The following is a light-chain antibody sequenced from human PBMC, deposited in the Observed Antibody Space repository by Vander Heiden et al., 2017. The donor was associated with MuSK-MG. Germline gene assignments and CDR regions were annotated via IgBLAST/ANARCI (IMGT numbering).Light chain of an antibody. CDR1: QVISNY. CDR2: AAS. V-gene: IGKV1-9*01. CDR3: QQLMSYPLT. Sequence: DIQLTQSPSFLSASVGDRVTITCRASQVISNYLGWYQQKPGKAPKLLIYAASTLQSGVPSRFSGSGSGTEFILTISSLQPEDFATYYCQQLMSYPLTFGGRTEVEIK. J-gene: IGKJ4*01.